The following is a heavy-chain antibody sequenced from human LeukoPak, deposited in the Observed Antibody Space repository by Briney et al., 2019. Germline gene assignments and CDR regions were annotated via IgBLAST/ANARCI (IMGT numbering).Heavy chain of an antibody. CDR2: ISGYNGNT. CDR3: ARGIGVVRGVPFDY. Sequence: ASVKVSCKASGYTFTSYGFSWVRQAPGQGLEWMGWISGYNGNTNYAQKLQGRVTMTTDTSASTAYMELSSLRSEDTAVYYCARGIGVVRGVPFDYWGQGTLVTVSS. J-gene: IGHJ4*02. V-gene: IGHV1-18*01. D-gene: IGHD3-10*01. CDR1: GYTFTSYG.